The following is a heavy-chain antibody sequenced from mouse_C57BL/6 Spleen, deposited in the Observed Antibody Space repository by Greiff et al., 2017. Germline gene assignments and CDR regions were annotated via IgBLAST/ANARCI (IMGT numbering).Heavy chain of an antibody. CDR3: ARGEDYDGAMDY. CDR2: INYDGSST. V-gene: IGHV5-16*01. D-gene: IGHD2-4*01. CDR1: GFTFSDYY. J-gene: IGHJ4*01. Sequence: EVMLVESEGGLVQPGSSMKLSCTASGFTFSDYYMAWVRQVPEKGLEWVANINYDGSSTYYLDSLKSRFIISRDNAKNILYLQMSSLKSEDTATYYCARGEDYDGAMDYWGQGTSVTVSS.